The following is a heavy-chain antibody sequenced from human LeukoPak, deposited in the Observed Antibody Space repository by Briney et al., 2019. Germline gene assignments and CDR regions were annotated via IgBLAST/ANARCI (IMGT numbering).Heavy chain of an antibody. CDR3: ARARYCSSTSCSPGYYFDY. CDR2: TYYRSKWYN. Sequence: SQTLSLTCAISGDSVSSNSAAWNWLRQSPSRGLEWLGRTYYRSKWYNDYAVSVKSRITINPDTSKNQFSLQLNSVTPEDTAVYYCARARYCSSTSCSPGYYFDYWGQGALVTVSS. J-gene: IGHJ4*02. V-gene: IGHV6-1*01. D-gene: IGHD2-2*01. CDR1: GDSVSSNSAA.